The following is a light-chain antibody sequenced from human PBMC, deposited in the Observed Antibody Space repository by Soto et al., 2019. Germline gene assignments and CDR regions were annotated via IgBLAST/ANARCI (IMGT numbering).Light chain of an antibody. J-gene: IGKJ5*01. V-gene: IGKV3-11*01. CDR3: QQRSDWPIT. Sequence: EIVLTQFPATLSLSPGERATLSCRASQSFMSYLSWYQHKPCQAPRLLIYDVSTRATGIPARFSGGGSGTDFTLTITSLEPEDFAVYSCQQRSDWPITFGQGTRLEIK. CDR1: QSFMSY. CDR2: DVS.